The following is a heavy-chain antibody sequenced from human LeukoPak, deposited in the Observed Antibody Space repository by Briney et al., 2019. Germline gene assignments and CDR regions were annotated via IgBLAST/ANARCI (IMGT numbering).Heavy chain of an antibody. J-gene: IGHJ6*04. CDR3: ARAGYCSSTSCYSYGMDV. CDR2: IIPIFGTA. Sequence: ASVKVSCKASGGTFSSYAISWVRQAPGQGLEWMGGIIPIFGTANYAQKFQGRVTITADKSTSTAYMELSSPRSEDTAVYYCARAGYCSSTSCYSYGMDVWGKGTTVTVSS. V-gene: IGHV1-69*06. D-gene: IGHD2-2*01. CDR1: GGTFSSYA.